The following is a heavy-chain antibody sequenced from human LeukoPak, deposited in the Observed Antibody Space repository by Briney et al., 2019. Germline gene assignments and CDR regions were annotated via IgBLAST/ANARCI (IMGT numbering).Heavy chain of an antibody. V-gene: IGHV3-48*02. CDR1: GFTFSSYS. Sequence: PGGSLRLSCAASGFTFSSYSMNWVRQAPGKGLEWVSYISSSSLTIYYSDSVKGRFTISRDNAKNSLSLQMNSLRDDDTAVYYCARQLRGSYSFQHWGQRTLVTVSS. D-gene: IGHD1-26*01. CDR3: ARQLRGSYSFQH. J-gene: IGHJ1*01. CDR2: ISSSSLTI.